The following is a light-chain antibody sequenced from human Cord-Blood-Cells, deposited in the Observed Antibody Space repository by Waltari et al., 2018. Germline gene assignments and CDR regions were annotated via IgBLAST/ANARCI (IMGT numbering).Light chain of an antibody. CDR3: QQSYSTPPYT. Sequence: DIQMTQSPSSLSASVGDRVTITCRASQSISSYLNWYQQKPGKAPKLLIYAASSLQSGVPSSFSGSGSGTDFTLTISSLQPEDFATYYCQQSYSTPPYTFGQGTKLKIK. CDR1: QSISSY. J-gene: IGKJ2*01. V-gene: IGKV1-39*01. CDR2: AAS.